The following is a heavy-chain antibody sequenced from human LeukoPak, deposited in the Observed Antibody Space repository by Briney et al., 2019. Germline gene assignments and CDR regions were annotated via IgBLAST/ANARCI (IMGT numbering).Heavy chain of an antibody. CDR2: IRSKAYGGTT. D-gene: IGHD3-3*01. CDR1: GFTFGDYA. J-gene: IGHJ4*02. V-gene: IGHV3-49*03. Sequence: GGSLRLSCTASGFTFGDYAMSWFRQAPGKGLEWVGFIRSKAYGGTTEYAASVKGRFTISRDDSKSIAYLQMNSLKTEDTAVYYCTTETTWDFWSGYYIGWSDYWGQGTLVTVSS. CDR3: TTETTWDFWSGYYIGWSDY.